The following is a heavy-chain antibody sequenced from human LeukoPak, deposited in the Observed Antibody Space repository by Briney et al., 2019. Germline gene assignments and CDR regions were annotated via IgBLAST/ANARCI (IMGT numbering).Heavy chain of an antibody. CDR2: ARNKDNSCTT. J-gene: IGHJ4*02. Sequence: GGALRLSCVASGFTFSDQYMDWVRQAPAKGLEWVGRARNKDNSCTTEYAASVKGRFTISRDDSKNSLYLQMNSLKTEDTAVYYCARAIVAAPGVDYWGQGTLVTVSS. CDR1: GFTFSDQY. CDR3: ARAIVAAPGVDY. V-gene: IGHV3-72*01. D-gene: IGHD2-21*01.